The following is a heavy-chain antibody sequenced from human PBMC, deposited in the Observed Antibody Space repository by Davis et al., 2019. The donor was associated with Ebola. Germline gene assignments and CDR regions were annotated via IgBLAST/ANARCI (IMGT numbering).Heavy chain of an antibody. J-gene: IGHJ4*02. D-gene: IGHD5-18*01. CDR3: ARYSPYSYGLDY. V-gene: IGHV4-59*08. Sequence: GSLRLSCTVSGGSISSYYWSWIRQPPGKGLEWIGYIYYSGSTNYNPSLKSRVTISVDTSKNQFSLKLSSVTAADTAVYYCARYSPYSYGLDYWGQGTLVTVSS. CDR2: IYYSGST. CDR1: GGSISSYY.